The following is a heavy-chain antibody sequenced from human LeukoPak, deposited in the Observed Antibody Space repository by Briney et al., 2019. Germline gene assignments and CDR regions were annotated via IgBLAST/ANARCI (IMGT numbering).Heavy chain of an antibody. CDR1: GDSVSSNSAT. D-gene: IGHD6-13*01. Sequence: SQTLSLTCAISGDSVSSNSATWNWIRQSPSRGLEWLGRTYYRSKWYNDYAVSMKSRITINPDTSKNQFSLQLNSVTPEDTAVYYCARRKAATFGMDVWGQGTTVTVSS. CDR3: ARRKAATFGMDV. CDR2: TYYRSKWYN. J-gene: IGHJ6*02. V-gene: IGHV6-1*01.